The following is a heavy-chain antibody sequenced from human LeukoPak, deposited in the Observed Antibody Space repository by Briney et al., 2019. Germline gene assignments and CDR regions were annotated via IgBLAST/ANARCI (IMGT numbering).Heavy chain of an antibody. Sequence: GGSLRLSCEASGFTQNAMGWVRQAPGKGLEWVASISRSGGNSHYADSVKGRFTISRDNSKNTMYLQMDSLRSEDTAVYYCARGSRPVYNLLTGKRYFDYWGQGTLLTVSS. CDR1: GFTQNA. D-gene: IGHD3-9*01. CDR3: ARGSRPVYNLLTGKRYFDY. J-gene: IGHJ4*02. CDR2: ISRSGGNS. V-gene: IGHV3-23*01.